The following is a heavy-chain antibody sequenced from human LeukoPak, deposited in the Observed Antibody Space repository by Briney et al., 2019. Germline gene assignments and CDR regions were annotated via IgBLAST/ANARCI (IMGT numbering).Heavy chain of an antibody. CDR2: MNPNSGNT. D-gene: IGHD4-17*01. V-gene: IGHV1-8*01. J-gene: IGHJ4*02. CDR1: GYTFTSYD. Sequence: ASVKVSYKASGYTFTSYDINWVRQPTGQGLEWMGWMNPNSGNTGYAQKFQGRVTMTRNTSISTAYMELSSLRSEDTAVYYCARARRSSDYGDYGTVKYWGQGTLVTVSS. CDR3: ARARRSSDYGDYGTVKY.